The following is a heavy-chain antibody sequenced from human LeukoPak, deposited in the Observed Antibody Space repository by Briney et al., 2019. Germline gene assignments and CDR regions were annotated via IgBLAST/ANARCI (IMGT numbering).Heavy chain of an antibody. CDR2: INHSGST. D-gene: IGHD2-2*01. J-gene: IGHJ5*02. V-gene: IGHV4-34*01. CDR3: ARAGIVVVPAARLGSWFDP. Sequence: PSETLSHTCAVYGGSFSGYYWSWIRQPPGKGLEWIGEINHSGSTNYNPSLKSRVTISVDTSKNQFSLKLSSVTAADTAVYYCARAGIVVVPAARLGSWFDPWGQGTLVTVSS. CDR1: GGSFSGYY.